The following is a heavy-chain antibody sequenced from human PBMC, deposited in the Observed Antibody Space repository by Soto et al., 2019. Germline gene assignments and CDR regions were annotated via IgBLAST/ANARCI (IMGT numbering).Heavy chain of an antibody. D-gene: IGHD3-3*01. Sequence: LRLSCAASGFTVSSNYLSWVRQAPGKGLEWVSVIFSADNTHYADSVKGRFTISRDNSKNTVFLQMNSLRAEDTAVYYCAITGAGYYIVWGQGTPVTVSS. J-gene: IGHJ4*02. CDR3: AITGAGYYIV. CDR1: GFTVSSNY. V-gene: IGHV3-53*01. CDR2: IFSADNT.